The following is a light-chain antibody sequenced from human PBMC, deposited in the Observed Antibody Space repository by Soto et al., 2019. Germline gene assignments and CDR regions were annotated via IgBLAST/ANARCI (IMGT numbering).Light chain of an antibody. J-gene: IGLJ1*01. CDR2: DNN. CDR3: GTWDSSLSAYV. V-gene: IGLV1-51*01. Sequence: QSVLTQPPSVSAGPGQKVTISCSGNSSKIGNNYVSWYQQLPRTAPKLLIYDNNKRPSGIPDRFSGSKSGTSATLGITGLQTGDEADYYCGTWDSSLSAYVFGTGTKVTVL. CDR1: SSKIGNNY.